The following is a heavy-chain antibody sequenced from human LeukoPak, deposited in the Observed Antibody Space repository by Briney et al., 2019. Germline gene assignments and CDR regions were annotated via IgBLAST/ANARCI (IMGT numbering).Heavy chain of an antibody. CDR1: GGSFNSYY. V-gene: IGHV4-59*01. CDR2: IYYSGST. J-gene: IGHJ4*02. CDR3: ARDPYFDY. Sequence: SETLSLTCTVSGGSFNSYYWLWLRQPPGKGLEWIGYIYYSGSTNYNPSLKSRVPISVDTSKNQFSLKLSSVTAADAAVYYCARDPYFDYWGQGTLVTVSS.